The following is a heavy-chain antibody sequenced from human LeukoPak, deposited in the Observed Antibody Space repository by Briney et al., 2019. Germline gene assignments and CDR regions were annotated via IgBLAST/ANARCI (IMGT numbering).Heavy chain of an antibody. Sequence: PGGSLRLSCAASGFTFSSYSMNWVRQAPGKGLEWVSAISSSGGATYYADSVKGRFTISRDNSKNTLYLQMNSLRVEDTAVYYCARQLGYCSDGSCYFDNWGQGTLVTVSS. V-gene: IGHV3-23*01. CDR3: ARQLGYCSDGSCYFDN. D-gene: IGHD2-15*01. CDR1: GFTFSSYS. J-gene: IGHJ4*02. CDR2: ISSSGGAT.